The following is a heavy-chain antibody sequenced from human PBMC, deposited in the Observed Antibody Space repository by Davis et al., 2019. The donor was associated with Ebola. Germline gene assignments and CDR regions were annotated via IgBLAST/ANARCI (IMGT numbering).Heavy chain of an antibody. J-gene: IGHJ4*02. CDR2: IKQDGSEK. CDR3: ARGAKDY. V-gene: IGHV3-7*03. CDR1: GFTVSSNY. Sequence: PGGSLRLSCAASGFTVSSNYMSWVRQAPGKGLEWVANIKQDGSEKYYVDSVKGRFTISRDNAKNSLYLQMNSLRAEDTAVYYCARGAKDYWGQGTLVTVSS.